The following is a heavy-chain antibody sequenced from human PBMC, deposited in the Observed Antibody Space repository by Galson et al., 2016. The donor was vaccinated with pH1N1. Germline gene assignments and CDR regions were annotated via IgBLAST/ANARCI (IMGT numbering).Heavy chain of an antibody. CDR2: IWYDGSNK. V-gene: IGHV3-33*01. CDR3: ARDVGGYWAPDL. Sequence: SLRLSCAASGFTFSSYGMYWVRQAPGKGLEWVAVIWYDGSNKYYADSVKGRFTISRDNSKNTLYLQMDSLRAEDKAVYYWARDVGGYWAPDLWGRGTLVTVSS. CDR1: GFTFSSYG. D-gene: IGHD3-22*01. J-gene: IGHJ2*01.